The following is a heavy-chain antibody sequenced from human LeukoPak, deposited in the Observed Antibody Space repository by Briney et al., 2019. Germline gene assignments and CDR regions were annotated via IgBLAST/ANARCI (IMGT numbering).Heavy chain of an antibody. CDR3: ARGAPERISSSTNYYFDY. CDR2: ISYDGNNK. J-gene: IGHJ4*02. D-gene: IGHD6-6*01. Sequence: GGSLRLSCAASGFTFSSYAMYWVRQAPGKGLEGVAVISYDGNNKYYADSVKGRFTISRDDSKNTLSLQMNSLRAEDTAVYYCARGAPERISSSTNYYFDYWGQGTLVTVSS. V-gene: IGHV3-30-3*01. CDR1: GFTFSSYA.